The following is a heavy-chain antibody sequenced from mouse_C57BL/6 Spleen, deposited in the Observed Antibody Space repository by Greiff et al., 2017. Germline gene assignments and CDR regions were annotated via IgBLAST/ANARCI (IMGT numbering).Heavy chain of an antibody. V-gene: IGHV1-82*01. CDR3: ARGPVTTLYYYAMDY. CDR2: IYPGDGDT. CDR1: GYAFSSSW. J-gene: IGHJ4*01. Sequence: LQESGPELVKPGASVKISCKASGYAFSSSWMNWVKQRPGKGLEWIGRIYPGDGDTNYNGKFKGKATLTADKSSSTAYMQLSSLTSEDSAVYFCARGPVTTLYYYAMDYWGQGTTVTVSS. D-gene: IGHD2-1*01.